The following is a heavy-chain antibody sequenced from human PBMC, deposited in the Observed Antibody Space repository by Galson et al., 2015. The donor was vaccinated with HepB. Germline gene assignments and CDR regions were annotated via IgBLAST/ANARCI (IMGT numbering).Heavy chain of an antibody. CDR3: AVSKSYYYMDV. Sequence: SVKVSCKASGYTFTSYAMHWVRQAPGQRLEWMGWINAGNGNTKYSQKFQGRVTITGDTSASTAYMELSSLRSEDTAVYYCAVSKSYYYMDVWGKGTTVTVSS. V-gene: IGHV1-3*01. J-gene: IGHJ6*03. CDR1: GYTFTSYA. CDR2: INAGNGNT.